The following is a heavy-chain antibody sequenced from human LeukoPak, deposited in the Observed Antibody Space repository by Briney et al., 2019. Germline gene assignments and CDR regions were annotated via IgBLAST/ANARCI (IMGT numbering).Heavy chain of an antibody. Sequence: PGGSLRLSCAASGFTSSSYWMSWVRQAPGKGLEWVANIKQDGSEKYYVDSVKGRFTISRDNAKNSLYLQMNSLRAEDTAVYYCARGDYGDAQSVDWGQGTLVTVSS. D-gene: IGHD4-17*01. J-gene: IGHJ4*02. CDR1: GFTSSSYW. V-gene: IGHV3-7*01. CDR2: IKQDGSEK. CDR3: ARGDYGDAQSVD.